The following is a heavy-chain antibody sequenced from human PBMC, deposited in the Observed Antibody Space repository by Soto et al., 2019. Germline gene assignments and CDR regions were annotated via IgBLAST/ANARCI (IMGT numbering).Heavy chain of an antibody. CDR2: MNPNSGNT. V-gene: IGHV1-8*01. D-gene: IGHD6-19*01. Sequence: ASVKVSCKASGYTFTSYDINWVRQATGQGLEWMGWMNPNSGNTGYAQKFQGRVTMTRNTSISTAYMELSSLRSEDTAVYYCARASGIAEAGPPQGGDFDYWGQGTLVTVSS. J-gene: IGHJ4*02. CDR1: GYTFTSYD. CDR3: ARASGIAEAGPPQGGDFDY.